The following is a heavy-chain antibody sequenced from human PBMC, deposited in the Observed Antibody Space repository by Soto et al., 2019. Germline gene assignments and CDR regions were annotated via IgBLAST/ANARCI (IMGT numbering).Heavy chain of an antibody. CDR1: GFNFRDYA. D-gene: IGHD3-10*01. CDR2: ISYDGTNE. CDR3: ARENLINSYFDY. V-gene: IGHV3-30-3*01. J-gene: IGHJ4*02. Sequence: QVQLVDSEGGVVQPGRSLRLSCAASGFNFRDYAMHWVRQAPGKGLEWVALISYDGTNEYYADSVKGRFTISRDNSKHTLYLQMNSLRAEDTAVYYCARENLINSYFDYWAQGTPVTVSS.